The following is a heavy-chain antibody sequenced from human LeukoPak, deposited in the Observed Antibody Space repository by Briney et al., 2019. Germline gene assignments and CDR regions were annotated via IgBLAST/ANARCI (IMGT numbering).Heavy chain of an antibody. Sequence: GGSLRLSCAASGFTFSTYDMHWVRQVSGKGLEWVSSIGTIGDTFYPGSVKGRFTISRENAKNSLYLQMNGLRAGDTAVYYCARATVIGDAPVPGYMDVWGKGTTVTVSS. CDR2: IGTIGDT. D-gene: IGHD2-21*01. V-gene: IGHV3-13*01. J-gene: IGHJ6*03. CDR1: GFTFSTYD. CDR3: ARATVIGDAPVPGYMDV.